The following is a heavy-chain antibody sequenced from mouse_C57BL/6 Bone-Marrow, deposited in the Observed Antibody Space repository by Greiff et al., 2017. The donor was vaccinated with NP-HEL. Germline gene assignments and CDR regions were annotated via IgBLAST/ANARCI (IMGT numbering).Heavy chain of an antibody. J-gene: IGHJ1*03. CDR2: IHPNSGST. Sequence: VKLQQPGAELVKPGASVKLSCKASGYTFTSYWMHWVKQRPGQGLEWIGMIHPNSGSTKYNEKFKSKATLTVDKSSSTAYMQLSSLTSEDSAVYYFARSALHCDYWYFDVWGTGTTVTVSS. CDR3: ARSALHCDYWYFDV. CDR1: GYTFTSYW. V-gene: IGHV1-64*01. D-gene: IGHD3-1*01.